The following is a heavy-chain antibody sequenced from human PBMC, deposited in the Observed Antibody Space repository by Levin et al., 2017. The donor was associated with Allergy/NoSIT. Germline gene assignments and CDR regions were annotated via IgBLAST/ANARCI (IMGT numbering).Heavy chain of an antibody. Sequence: PGGSLRLSCAASGFTLSSYVMRWVRQPPGKGLEWVSSISRSGDNTYYADSVKGRFAISRDSSKNTLFLQMNSLRAEDTAVYYCARGSGYYFDSWGQGSLVTVSS. V-gene: IGHV3-23*01. CDR1: GFTLSSYV. J-gene: IGHJ4*02. CDR3: ARGSGYYFDS. CDR2: ISRSGDNT. D-gene: IGHD3-22*01.